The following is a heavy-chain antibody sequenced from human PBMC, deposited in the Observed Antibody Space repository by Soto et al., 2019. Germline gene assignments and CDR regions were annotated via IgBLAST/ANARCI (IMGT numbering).Heavy chain of an antibody. CDR2: IYYSGST. V-gene: IGHV4-59*01. CDR1: GGSISSYY. J-gene: IGHJ6*02. CDR3: ARGGDVVYCSGGSCYYYYGMDV. D-gene: IGHD2-15*01. Sequence: SETLSLTCTFSGGSISSYYWSWIRQPPGKGLEWIGYIYYSGSTNYNPSLKSRVTISVDTSKNQFSLKLSSVTAADTAVYYCARGGDVVYCSGGSCYYYYGMDVWGQGTTVTVSS.